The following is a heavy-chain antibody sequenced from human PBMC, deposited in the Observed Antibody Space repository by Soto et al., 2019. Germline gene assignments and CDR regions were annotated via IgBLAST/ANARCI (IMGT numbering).Heavy chain of an antibody. CDR3: ARSTGTTTAFDI. D-gene: IGHD1-7*01. CDR2: VIPIFGTT. Sequence: QVHLVQSGAEVRKPGYSVRVSCKASGGTFSSYAISWVRQAPGPGLEWMGRVIPIFGTTNYAQTFQGRITITADESTSTVYIELSSLRSDDTAVYYCARSTGTTTAFDIWGQGTMLTVSS. CDR1: GGTFSSYA. J-gene: IGHJ3*02. V-gene: IGHV1-69*18.